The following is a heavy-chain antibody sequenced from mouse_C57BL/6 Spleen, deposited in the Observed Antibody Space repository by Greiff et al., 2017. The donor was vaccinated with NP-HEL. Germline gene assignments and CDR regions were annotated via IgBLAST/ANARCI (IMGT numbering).Heavy chain of an antibody. CDR3: ARGNYYGSPYAMDY. V-gene: IGHV1-66*01. D-gene: IGHD1-1*01. CDR1: GYSFTSYY. Sequence: LQESGPELVKPGASVKISCKASGYSFTSYYIHWVKQRPGQGLEWIGWIYPGSGNTKYNEKFKGKATLTADTSSSTAYMQLSSLTSEDSAVYYCARGNYYGSPYAMDYWGQGTSVTVSS. CDR2: IYPGSGNT. J-gene: IGHJ4*01.